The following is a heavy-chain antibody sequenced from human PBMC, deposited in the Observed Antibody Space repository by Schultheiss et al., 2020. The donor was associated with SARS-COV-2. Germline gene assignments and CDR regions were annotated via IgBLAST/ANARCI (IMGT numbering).Heavy chain of an antibody. CDR3: ARSRLLTQGRNWFDP. CDR1: GGSISSGGYY. D-gene: IGHD2-21*01. CDR2: IYYSGST. Sequence: SETLSLTCAVSGGSISSGGYYWSWIRQHPGKGLEWIGYIYYSGSTNYNPSLKSRVTISVDTSKSQFSLKLSSVTAADTAVYYCARSRLLTQGRNWFDPWGQGTLVTVAS. V-gene: IGHV4-31*11. J-gene: IGHJ5*02.